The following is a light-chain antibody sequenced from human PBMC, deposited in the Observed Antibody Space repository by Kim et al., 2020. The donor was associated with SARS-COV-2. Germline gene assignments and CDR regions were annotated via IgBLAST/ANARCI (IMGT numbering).Light chain of an antibody. V-gene: IGKV3-20*01. J-gene: IGKJ2*03. CDR3: QQFGRSPYS. Sequence: LSPGERGTLSCRDSQSVSTRYLAWYQQKPGQAPRLLIYGTSNRATGIPDRFSGSGSGTDFTLTISRLEPEDFAVYYCQQFGRSPYSFGQGTKLEI. CDR2: GTS. CDR1: QSVSTRY.